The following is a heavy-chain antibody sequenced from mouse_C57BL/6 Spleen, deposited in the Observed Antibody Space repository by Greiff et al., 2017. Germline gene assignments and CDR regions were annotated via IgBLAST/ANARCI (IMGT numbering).Heavy chain of an antibody. CDR1: GYAFSSYW. CDR3: ARSHDYDDVDY. V-gene: IGHV1-80*01. J-gene: IGHJ4*01. Sequence: QVQLQQSGAELVKPGASVKISCKASGYAFSSYWMNWVKQRPGKGLEWIGQIYPGDGDTNYNGKFKGKATLTAAKSSSTAYMQLSSLTSEDSAVYFCARSHDYDDVDYWGQGTSVTVSS. CDR2: IYPGDGDT. D-gene: IGHD2-4*01.